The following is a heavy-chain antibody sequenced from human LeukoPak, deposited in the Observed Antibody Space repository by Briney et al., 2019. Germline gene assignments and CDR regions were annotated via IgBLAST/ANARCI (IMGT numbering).Heavy chain of an antibody. CDR3: AGGGVVVAATPNYFDY. J-gene: IGHJ4*02. D-gene: IGHD2-15*01. Sequence: SEPLSLTWTASGGSISSHFWSWIRQPPGKGQEWIGYIYYSGSTNYNPSLKSRVTISVDTSTNQFSLKLSSVTAADTAVYYCAGGGVVVAATPNYFDYWGQGTLVTVSS. CDR1: GGSISSHF. CDR2: IYYSGST. V-gene: IGHV4-59*11.